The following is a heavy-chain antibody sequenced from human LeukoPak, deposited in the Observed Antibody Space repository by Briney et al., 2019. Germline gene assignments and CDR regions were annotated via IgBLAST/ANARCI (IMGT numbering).Heavy chain of an antibody. D-gene: IGHD2-2*01. Sequence: QAGGSLRLSCAASGFTFSSYAMHWVRQAPGKGLEWVAVISYDGSNKYYADSVKGRFTISRDNSKNTLYLQMNSLKTEDTAVYYCTTDLVVPAAMALPQIDYWGQGTLVTVSS. CDR2: ISYDGSNK. CDR3: TTDLVVPAAMALPQIDY. J-gene: IGHJ4*02. V-gene: IGHV3-30-3*01. CDR1: GFTFSSYA.